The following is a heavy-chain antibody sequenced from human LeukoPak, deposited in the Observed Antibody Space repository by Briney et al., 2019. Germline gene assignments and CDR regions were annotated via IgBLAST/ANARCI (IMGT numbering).Heavy chain of an antibody. Sequence: PGGSLRLSWAASGFTFSFYTLHWVRQAPGKGLESVSAISTNGDSTYYVNSVKDRFTISRDNSKNTLYLQMGSLRVEDMAVYYCAREVDGGFDPWGQGTLVTVSS. CDR3: AREVDGGFDP. CDR2: ISTNGDST. D-gene: IGHD3-16*01. V-gene: IGHV3-64*01. CDR1: GFTFSFYT. J-gene: IGHJ5*02.